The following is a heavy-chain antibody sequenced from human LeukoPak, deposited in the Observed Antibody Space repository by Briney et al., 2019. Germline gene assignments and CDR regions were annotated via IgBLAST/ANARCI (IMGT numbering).Heavy chain of an antibody. CDR3: ARGAYYDSQYYFDY. CDR2: IYHSGST. V-gene: IGHV4-30-2*01. CDR1: GGSISSYS. D-gene: IGHD3-22*01. J-gene: IGHJ4*02. Sequence: SETLSLTCTVSGGSISSYSWSWIRQPPGKGLEWIGYIYHSGSTYYNPSLKSRVTISVDRSKNQFSLKLSSVTAADTAVYYCARGAYYDSQYYFDYWGQGTLVTVSS.